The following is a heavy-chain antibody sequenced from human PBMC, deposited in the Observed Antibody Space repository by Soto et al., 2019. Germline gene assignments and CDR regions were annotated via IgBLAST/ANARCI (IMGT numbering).Heavy chain of an antibody. V-gene: IGHV4-34*01. CDR1: GGSFSGYY. Sequence: QVQLQQWGAGLLKPSETLSLTCAVYGGSFSGYYWSWIRQPPGKGLEWIGEINHSGSTNYNPSLKSRVTISVDTSKNQFSLKLSSVTAADTAVYDCARGYGRNFDYWGQGTLVTVSS. CDR3: ARGYGRNFDY. CDR2: INHSGST. J-gene: IGHJ4*02. D-gene: IGHD3-10*01.